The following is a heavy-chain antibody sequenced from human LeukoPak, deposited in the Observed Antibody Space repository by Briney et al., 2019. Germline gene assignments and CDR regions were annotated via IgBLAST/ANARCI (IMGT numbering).Heavy chain of an antibody. CDR1: GGSISGYY. D-gene: IGHD3-22*01. CDR2: IFSSGST. Sequence: SETLSLTCTDSGGSISGYYWSWIRQPPGKGLEWIGYIFSSGSTNYNPSLKSRVTISEDTSVNQFSLKLSSVTAADTAVYYCARHYYDRSDSYSFDYWGQGTLVTVSS. J-gene: IGHJ4*02. V-gene: IGHV4-59*08. CDR3: ARHYYDRSDSYSFDY.